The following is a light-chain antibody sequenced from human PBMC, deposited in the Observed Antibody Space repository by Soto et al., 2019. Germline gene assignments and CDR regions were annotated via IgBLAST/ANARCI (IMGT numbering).Light chain of an antibody. V-gene: IGLV1-40*01. CDR3: QSYDSSLSGSAV. Sequence: QSVLTQSPSVSRAPGQRVTISCTGSSSNIGAGYDVHWYQQLPGTAPKLLIYGNSNRPSGVPDRFSGSKSGTSASLAITGLQAEDEADYYCQSYDSSLSGSAVFGGGTQLTVL. CDR1: SSNIGAGYD. CDR2: GNS. J-gene: IGLJ7*01.